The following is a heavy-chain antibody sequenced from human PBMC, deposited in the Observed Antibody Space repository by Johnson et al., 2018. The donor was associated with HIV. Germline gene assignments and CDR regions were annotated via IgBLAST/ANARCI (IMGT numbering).Heavy chain of an antibody. J-gene: IGHJ3*02. CDR1: GFTVSSNY. D-gene: IGHD3-10*01. CDR3: ARDFSVRAFDI. Sequence: VQLVESGGGLIQPGGSLRLSCVASGFTVSSNYMSWVRQAPGTGLEWVSVFYSGGSTYYADSVKGRFTISRDNSKNTLYLQMNSLRAEDTAVYYCARDFSVRAFDIWGQGTMVTVSS. V-gene: IGHV3-53*01. CDR2: FYSGGST.